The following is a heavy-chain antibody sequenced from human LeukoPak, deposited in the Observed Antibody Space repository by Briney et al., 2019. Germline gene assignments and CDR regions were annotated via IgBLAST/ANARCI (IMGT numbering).Heavy chain of an antibody. CDR3: AKDDNYYGPGTSYFFSN. Sequence: GGSLRLSCAASGFRFSNYAMNWVRQAPGKGLDWVSTITGSGGSTYYADSVRGRFTISRDNSKNTLYLQMNSLRAEDTAVYYCAKDDNYYGPGTSYFFSNWGQGTLVTVSS. CDR1: GFRFSNYA. CDR2: ITGSGGST. D-gene: IGHD3-10*01. V-gene: IGHV3-23*01. J-gene: IGHJ4*02.